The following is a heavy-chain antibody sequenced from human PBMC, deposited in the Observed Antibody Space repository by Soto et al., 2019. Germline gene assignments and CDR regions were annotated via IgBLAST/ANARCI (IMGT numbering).Heavy chain of an antibody. V-gene: IGHV3-30*18. J-gene: IGHJ6*02. CDR2: ISYDGSNK. CDR1: GFTFSSYG. D-gene: IGHD3-9*01. Sequence: QVQLVESGGGVVQPGRSLRLSCAASGFTFSSYGMHWVRQAPGKGLEWVAVISYDGSNKYYVDSVKGRFTISRDNSKNTLYLLMHSLRAEDTAVYYCAKDRDYDLLTVFPEDLIYYYNSGMDVWGQGTTVTVSS. CDR3: AKDRDYDLLTVFPEDLIYYYNSGMDV.